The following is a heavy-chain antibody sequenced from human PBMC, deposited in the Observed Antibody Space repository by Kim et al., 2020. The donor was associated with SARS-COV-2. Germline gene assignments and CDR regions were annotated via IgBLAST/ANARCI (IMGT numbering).Heavy chain of an antibody. CDR2: ISAYNGNT. CDR3: ARAPPNYYGSGSSPDY. J-gene: IGHJ4*02. D-gene: IGHD3-10*01. CDR1: GYTFISYG. V-gene: IGHV1-18*01. Sequence: ASVKVSCKASGYTFISYGISWVRQAPGQGLEWMGWISAYNGNTNYAQKLQGRVTMTTDTSTSTAYMELRSLRSDDTAVYYCARAPPNYYGSGSSPDYWGQGTLVTVSS.